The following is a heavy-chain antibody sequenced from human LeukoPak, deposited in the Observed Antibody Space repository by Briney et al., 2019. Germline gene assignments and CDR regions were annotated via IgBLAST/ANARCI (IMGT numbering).Heavy chain of an antibody. Sequence: GASVKVSCKASGYTFTSYAINWVRQAPGQGLEWMGWISAYNGNTNYAQKLQGRVTMTTDTSTNTAYMELRSLRPDDTAVYYCTRTTFLGSTYFQHWGQGTLVTVSS. V-gene: IGHV1-18*01. CDR3: TRTTFLGSTYFQH. D-gene: IGHD1-1*01. J-gene: IGHJ1*01. CDR1: GYTFTSYA. CDR2: ISAYNGNT.